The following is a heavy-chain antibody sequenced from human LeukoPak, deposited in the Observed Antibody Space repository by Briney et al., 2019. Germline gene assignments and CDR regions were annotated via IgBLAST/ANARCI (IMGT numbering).Heavy chain of an antibody. J-gene: IGHJ6*03. Sequence: ASVKVSCKVSGYTLTELSMHWVRQAAGKGFEGMGGFDPEDGETIYAQKFQGRVTMTEDTSTDTAYMELSSLRSEDTAVYYCARETAAGTGAGPGYYYMDVWGKGTTVTVSS. V-gene: IGHV1-24*01. CDR2: FDPEDGET. CDR3: ARETAAGTGAGPGYYYMDV. D-gene: IGHD6-13*01. CDR1: GYTLTELS.